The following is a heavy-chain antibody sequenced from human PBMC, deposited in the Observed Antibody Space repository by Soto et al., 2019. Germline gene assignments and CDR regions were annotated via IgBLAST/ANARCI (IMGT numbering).Heavy chain of an antibody. J-gene: IGHJ6*03. CDR2: IITFLGKP. D-gene: IGHD5-12*01. CDR3: ARXTGGHDSGGNYMDV. CDR1: GGTLSSHS. V-gene: IGHV1-69*04. Sequence: SVKVSCKASGGTLSSHSITWVRQAPGQGLEWVGRIITFLGKPNFAQKFQGRVTLTADRSTNTAYMELTSLTSDDTAVYYCARXTGGHDSGGNYMDVWGTGTTVTVSS.